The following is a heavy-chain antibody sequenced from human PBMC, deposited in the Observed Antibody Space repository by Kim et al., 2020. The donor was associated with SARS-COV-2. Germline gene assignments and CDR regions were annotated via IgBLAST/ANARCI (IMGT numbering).Heavy chain of an antibody. CDR1: GYTFTSYA. CDR2: INTNTGNP. V-gene: IGHV7-4-1*02. Sequence: ASVKVSCKASGYTFTSYAMNWVRQAPGQGLEWMGWINTNTGNPTYAQGFTGRFVFSLDTSVSTAYLQISSLKAEDTAVYYCARAGYSYGFYYYYGMDVWGQGTTVTVSS. J-gene: IGHJ6*02. CDR3: ARAGYSYGFYYYYGMDV. D-gene: IGHD5-18*01.